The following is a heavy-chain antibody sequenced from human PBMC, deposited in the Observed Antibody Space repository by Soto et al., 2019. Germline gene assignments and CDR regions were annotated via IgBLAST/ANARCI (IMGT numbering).Heavy chain of an antibody. CDR3: ASGYCSSTSCYRPFYGMDV. D-gene: IGHD2-2*01. J-gene: IGHJ6*02. V-gene: IGHV1-18*01. Sequence: ASVKVSCKASGYTFTSYGISWVRQAPGQGLEWMGWISAYNGNTNYAQKLQGRVTMTTDTSTSTAYMELRSLRSDDTAVYYCASGYCSSTSCYRPFYGMDVWGQGTTVTVSS. CDR1: GYTFTSYG. CDR2: ISAYNGNT.